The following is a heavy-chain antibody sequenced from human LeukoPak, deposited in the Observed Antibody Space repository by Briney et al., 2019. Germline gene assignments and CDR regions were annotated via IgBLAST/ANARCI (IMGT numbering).Heavy chain of an antibody. CDR1: GFTFSNAW. D-gene: IGHD2-8*01. V-gene: IGHV3-15*01. CDR2: IKSKTDGGTT. J-gene: IGHJ4*02. Sequence: GGSLRLSCAASGFTFSNAWMSWVRQAPGKGLEWVGRIKSKTDGGTTDYAAPVKGRFTISRDDSKNTLYLQMNSLRAADTAVYYCAKGLLMVAYTFDCWGQGTLVTVSS. CDR3: AKGLLMVAYTFDC.